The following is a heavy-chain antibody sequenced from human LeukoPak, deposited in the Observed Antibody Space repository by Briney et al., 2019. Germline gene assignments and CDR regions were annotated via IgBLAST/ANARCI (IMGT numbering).Heavy chain of an antibody. V-gene: IGHV4-59*01. CDR2: SYSSGNT. D-gene: IGHD3-22*01. CDR3: ARDLGYYDSGGYYGSAFDI. Sequence: PPETLSLTCTVSGGSISSYYWHWIRQPPGKGLEWIGYSYSSGNTNYNPSLKSRVTISLDTSKNQFSLKLSSVTAADTAVYYCARDLGYYDSGGYYGSAFDIWGQGTMVTVSS. J-gene: IGHJ3*02. CDR1: GGSISSYY.